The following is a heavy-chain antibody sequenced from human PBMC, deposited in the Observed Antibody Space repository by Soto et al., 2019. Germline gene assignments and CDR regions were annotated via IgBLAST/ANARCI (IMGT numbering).Heavy chain of an antibody. CDR2: ISSSSSYI. D-gene: IGHD5-18*01. CDR1: GFFFGDCS. V-gene: IGHV3-21*01. Sequence: PGGSLTLSCAASGFFFGDCSMNWVRQAQGKGLEWVSSISSSSSYIYYADSVKGRFTISRDNAKNSLYLQMNSLRAGDTAVYYCARGPIQLWDPTYYFDYWGQGT. J-gene: IGHJ4*02. CDR3: ARGPIQLWDPTYYFDY.